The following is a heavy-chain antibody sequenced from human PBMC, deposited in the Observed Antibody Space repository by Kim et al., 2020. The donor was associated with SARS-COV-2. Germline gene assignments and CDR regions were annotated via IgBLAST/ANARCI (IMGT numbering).Heavy chain of an antibody. CDR3: ARGRGYYDSSGYYPNLYY. CDR1: GGSFSGYY. D-gene: IGHD3-22*01. Sequence: SETLSLTCAVYGGSFSGYYWSWIRQPPGKGLEWIGEINHSGSTNYNPSLKSRVTISVDTSKNQFSLKLSSVTAADTAVYYCARGRGYYDSSGYYPNLYY. CDR2: INHSGST. J-gene: IGHJ6*01. V-gene: IGHV4-34*01.